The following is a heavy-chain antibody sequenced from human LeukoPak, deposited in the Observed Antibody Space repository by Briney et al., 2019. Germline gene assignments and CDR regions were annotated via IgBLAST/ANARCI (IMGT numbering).Heavy chain of an antibody. CDR1: GYTFTGYY. CDR2: INPNSGCT. D-gene: IGHD1-26*01. V-gene: IGHV1-2*02. Sequence: ASVKVSCKASGYTFTGYYMHWVRQAPGPGLEWIGWINPNSGCTNYSQKFQGRVPMTRDTSISTGYMEQTRLRSDDTAVYYCAREGRVGATWGRYNWFDPWGQGTLVTVSS. CDR3: AREGRVGATWGRYNWFDP. J-gene: IGHJ5*02.